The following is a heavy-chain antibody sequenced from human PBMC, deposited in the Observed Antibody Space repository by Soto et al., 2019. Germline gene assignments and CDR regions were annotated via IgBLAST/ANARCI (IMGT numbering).Heavy chain of an antibody. J-gene: IGHJ6*02. Sequence: GGSLRLSCAASGFTFSSYAMHWVRQAPGKGLEWVAVISYDGSNKYYADSVKGRFTISRDNSKNTLYLQMNSLRAEDTAVYYCARAAGGGQRYYYYGMDVWGQGTKVTVSS. CDR3: ARAAGGGQRYYYYGMDV. V-gene: IGHV3-30-3*01. CDR1: GFTFSSYA. CDR2: ISYDGSNK. D-gene: IGHD2-15*01.